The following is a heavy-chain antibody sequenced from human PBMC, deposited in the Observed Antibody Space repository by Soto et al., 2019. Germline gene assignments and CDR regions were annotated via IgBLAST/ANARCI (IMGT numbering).Heavy chain of an antibody. Sequence: EASVKVSCKASGYTFTGYYMHWVRQAPGQGLEWMGIINPSGGSTSYAQKFQGRVTMTRDTSTSTVYMDLSSLRSEDTAVYYCARDRRYDILTGYYPTPYNWFDPWGQGTLVTVSS. CDR1: GYTFTGYY. CDR2: INPSGGST. J-gene: IGHJ5*02. D-gene: IGHD3-9*01. CDR3: ARDRRYDILTGYYPTPYNWFDP. V-gene: IGHV1-46*03.